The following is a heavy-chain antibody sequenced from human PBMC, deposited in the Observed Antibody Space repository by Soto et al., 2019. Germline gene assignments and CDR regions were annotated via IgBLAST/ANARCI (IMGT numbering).Heavy chain of an antibody. J-gene: IGHJ4*02. CDR2: VRSKANNYAT. Sequence: EVQLVESGGGLVQPGGSLKLSCAASGFTFSASAMHWVRQASGKGLEWVGRVRSKANNYATAYAASVEGRFTISRDDSKNAAYRQMDRLKSEYTAVDYCTRAGGHCGGGSCYAFNDYWGQGTLVTVSS. D-gene: IGHD2-15*01. CDR3: TRAGGHCGGGSCYAFNDY. CDR1: GFTFSASA. V-gene: IGHV3-73*01.